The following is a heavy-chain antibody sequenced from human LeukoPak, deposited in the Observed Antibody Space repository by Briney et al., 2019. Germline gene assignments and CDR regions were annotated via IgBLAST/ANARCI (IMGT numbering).Heavy chain of an antibody. J-gene: IGHJ4*02. CDR3: ARAPGYGAAYYFDY. D-gene: IGHD1-1*01. CDR2: ISSSSSYI. CDR1: GFTFSNFG. Sequence: GGSLRLSCAASGFTFSNFGMSWVRQAPGKGLEWVSSISSSSSYIYYADSVKGRFTISRDNAKNSLYLQMNSLRAEDTAVYYCARAPGYGAAYYFDYWGQGTLVTVSS. V-gene: IGHV3-21*01.